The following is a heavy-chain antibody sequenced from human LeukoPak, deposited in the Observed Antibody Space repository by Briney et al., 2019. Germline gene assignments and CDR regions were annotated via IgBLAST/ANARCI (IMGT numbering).Heavy chain of an antibody. D-gene: IGHD4-17*01. V-gene: IGHV4-34*01. CDR2: INHSGYT. J-gene: IGHJ4*02. CDR1: GVSFNDYY. Sequence: KPSETLSLTCAVSGVSFNDYYWSWVRQTPGKGLEWIGAINHSGYTNDSPSLKRRVTISIDTSRKQFSLNLRSVTVADTGIYYCTRMTTGHDYWGQGTLVTVSS. CDR3: TRMTTGHDY.